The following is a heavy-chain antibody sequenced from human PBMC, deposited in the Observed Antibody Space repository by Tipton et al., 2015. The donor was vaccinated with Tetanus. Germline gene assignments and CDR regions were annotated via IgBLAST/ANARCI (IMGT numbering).Heavy chain of an antibody. V-gene: IGHV3-23*01. CDR1: GFTFSNHA. Sequence: SLRLSCAASGFTFSNHAMTWVRQAPGKGLEWVSAISISGESTYYADFVKGRFIISRDTSKNTLYLQMNSLRAEDTAVYYCARSASPFDYWGQGTLVTVSS. J-gene: IGHJ4*02. CDR2: ISISGEST. CDR3: ARSASPFDY.